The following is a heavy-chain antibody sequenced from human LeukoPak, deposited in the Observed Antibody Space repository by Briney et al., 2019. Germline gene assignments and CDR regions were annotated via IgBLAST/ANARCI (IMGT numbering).Heavy chain of an antibody. Sequence: SETLSLTCTVSGVSVSSGDYYWSWIRQPPGKGLEWIGYTYYSGSTYYNPSLKSRVTISVDTSKNQFSLKLSSVTAADTAVYYCARPYYYDSRIDPWGQGTRVTVSS. V-gene: IGHV4-30-4*01. J-gene: IGHJ5*02. D-gene: IGHD3-22*01. CDR1: GVSVSSGDYY. CDR3: ARPYYYDSRIDP. CDR2: TYYSGST.